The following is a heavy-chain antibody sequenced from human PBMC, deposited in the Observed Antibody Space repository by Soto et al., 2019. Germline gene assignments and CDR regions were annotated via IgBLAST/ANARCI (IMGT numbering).Heavy chain of an antibody. D-gene: IGHD3-3*01. CDR3: ARDFYDFWSGYVPGGYYYYMDV. Sequence: GASVKVSCTASGYTFTSYYMHWVRQAPGQGLEWMGIINPSGGSTSYAQKFQGRVTMTRDTSTSTVYMELSSLRSEDTAVYYCARDFYDFWSGYVPGGYYYYMDVWGKGTTVTVSS. J-gene: IGHJ6*03. CDR2: INPSGGST. V-gene: IGHV1-46*03. CDR1: GYTFTSYY.